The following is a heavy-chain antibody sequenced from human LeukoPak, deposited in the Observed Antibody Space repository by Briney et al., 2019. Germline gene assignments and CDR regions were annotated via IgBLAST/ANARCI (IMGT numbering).Heavy chain of an antibody. CDR2: IYYSGST. D-gene: IGHD3-10*01. J-gene: IGHJ5*02. Sequence: SETLSLTCTVSGGSISSYYWSWIRQPPGKGLEWIGYIYYSGSTNYNPSLKSRVTISVDTSKNQFSLKLSSVTSADTAVYYCARAMVRGVIVWFDPWGQGTLVTVSS. V-gene: IGHV4-59*01. CDR1: GGSISSYY. CDR3: ARAMVRGVIVWFDP.